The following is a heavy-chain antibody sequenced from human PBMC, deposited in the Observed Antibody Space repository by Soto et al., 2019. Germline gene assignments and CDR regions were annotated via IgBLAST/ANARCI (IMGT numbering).Heavy chain of an antibody. CDR3: ARGRWELLPSD. J-gene: IGHJ4*02. V-gene: IGHV3-74*01. Sequence: ELQLVESGGGLVQHGGSLRLSCEASGFSLSSYWMLWVRQDPGKGLLWVARVSPDGGGTSYADSVKGRFTIFRDNAKNTVYLQMNSLRVEDTAVYFCARGRWELLPSDWGQGTLVTVSS. D-gene: IGHD1-26*01. CDR2: VSPDGGGT. CDR1: GFSLSSYW.